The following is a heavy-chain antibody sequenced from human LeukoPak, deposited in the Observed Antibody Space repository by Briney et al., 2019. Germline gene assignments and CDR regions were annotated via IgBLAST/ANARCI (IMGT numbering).Heavy chain of an antibody. CDR1: GFKFSSYS. CDR2: ISSSSSYI. CDR3: ARDRLLEDREYNYYYYMDV. V-gene: IGHV3-21*01. J-gene: IGHJ6*03. Sequence: GSLRLSCAASGFKFSSYSMKWVRQAPGKGLEWVSFISSSSSYIYYADSLKGRFTISRDNAKNSLYLQMNSLRVEDTAVYYCARDRLLEDREYNYYYYMDVWGKGTTVTVSS. D-gene: IGHD3-3*01.